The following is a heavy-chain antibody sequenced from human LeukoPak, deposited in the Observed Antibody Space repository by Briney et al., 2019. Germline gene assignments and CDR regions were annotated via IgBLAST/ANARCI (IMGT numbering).Heavy chain of an antibody. Sequence: SGGSLRLSCAASGFTFSSYSMNWVRQAPGKGLEWVSYISSSSTIYYADSVKGRFTISRDNAKNSLYLQMNSLRAEDTAVYYCAGNDYGDYFDYWGQGTLVTVSS. J-gene: IGHJ4*02. D-gene: IGHD4-17*01. CDR1: GFTFSSYS. CDR2: ISSSSTI. CDR3: AGNDYGDYFDY. V-gene: IGHV3-48*01.